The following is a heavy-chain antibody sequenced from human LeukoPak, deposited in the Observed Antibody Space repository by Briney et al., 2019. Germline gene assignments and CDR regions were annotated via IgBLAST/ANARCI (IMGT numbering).Heavy chain of an antibody. J-gene: IGHJ6*03. CDR3: ARDRVRPHPNYYYMDV. V-gene: IGHV1-69*05. CDR2: IIPMFGTT. D-gene: IGHD3-10*02. CDR1: GDTLSSDA. Sequence: GASVKVSCKASGDTLSSDAVNWVRQAPGQGLEWMGGIIPMFGTTIFAPKFQGRLTVTTDASTSTGYMELTSLQSEDTAVYYCARDRVRPHPNYYYMDVWGKGTTVTVSS.